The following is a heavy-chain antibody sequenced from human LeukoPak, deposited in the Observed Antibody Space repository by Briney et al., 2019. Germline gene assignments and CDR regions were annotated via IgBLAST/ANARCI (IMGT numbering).Heavy chain of an antibody. J-gene: IGHJ3*01. D-gene: IGHD1-14*01. CDR1: GDSVSSNSAA. Sequence: SQTLSLTCAVSGDSVSSNSAAWNWIRQSPSRGLEWLGRTYYRSKWYNDYAVSVKSRITINPDTSKNQFSLQLDSVTPEDTAVYYCVRDDGIGLDAFDVWSPGTMVTVSS. CDR2: TYYRSKWYN. V-gene: IGHV6-1*01. CDR3: VRDDGIGLDAFDV.